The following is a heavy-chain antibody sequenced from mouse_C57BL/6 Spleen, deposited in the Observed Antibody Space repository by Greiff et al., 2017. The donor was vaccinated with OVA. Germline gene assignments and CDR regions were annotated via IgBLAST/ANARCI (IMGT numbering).Heavy chain of an antibody. J-gene: IGHJ2*01. CDR3: ARSITTVVDYFDY. Sequence: EVKLVESGGGLVKPGGSLKLSCAASGFTFSSYAMSWVRQTPEKRLEWVATISDGGSYTYYPDNVKGRFTISRDNAKNNLYLQMSHLKSEDTAMDFYARSITTVVDYFDYWGQGTTLTVSS. D-gene: IGHD1-1*01. V-gene: IGHV5-4*03. CDR2: ISDGGSYT. CDR1: GFTFSSYA.